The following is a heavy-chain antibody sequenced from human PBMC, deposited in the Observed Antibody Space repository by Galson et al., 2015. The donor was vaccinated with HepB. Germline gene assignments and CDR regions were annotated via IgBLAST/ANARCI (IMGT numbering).Heavy chain of an antibody. CDR3: ARPLVLNGRFYPGVGPFHI. CDR1: GDSISTSLYY. CDR2: IYYSGTT. V-gene: IGHV4-39*01. Sequence: LSLTCTVSGDSISTSLYYWGWIRQGPGKDLEWIGSIYYSGTTYYSPSFQSRVAMSVDTSKNQLSLTLTSVTAADTAVYYCARPLVLNGRFYPGVGPFHIWGQGTMVTVS. D-gene: IGHD1-26*01. J-gene: IGHJ3*02.